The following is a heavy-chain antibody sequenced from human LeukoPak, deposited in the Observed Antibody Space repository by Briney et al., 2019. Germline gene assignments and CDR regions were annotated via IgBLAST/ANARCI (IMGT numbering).Heavy chain of an antibody. CDR2: IIPILGIA. J-gene: IGHJ6*02. CDR3: AGPPLWGSGSSYYYCGMDV. D-gene: IGHD3-10*01. Sequence: GASVKVSCKASGGTFSSYAISWVRQAPGQGLEWMGRIIPILGIANYAQKFQGRVTITADKSTSTAYMELSSLRSEDTAVYYCAGPPLWGSGSSYYYCGMDVWGQGTTVTVSS. CDR1: GGTFSSYA. V-gene: IGHV1-69*04.